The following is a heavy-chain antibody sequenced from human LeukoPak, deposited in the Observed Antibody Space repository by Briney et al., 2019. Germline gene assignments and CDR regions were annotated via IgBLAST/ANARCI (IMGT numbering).Heavy chain of an antibody. J-gene: IGHJ4*02. D-gene: IGHD1-26*01. CDR3: ARGGGSYLHY. CDR1: GGSISSHY. Sequence: SETLSLTCTVSGGSISSHYWSWIRQPPGKGLEWIGYIYYSGSTNYNPSLKSRVTISVDTSKNQFSLKLSSVTAADTAVYYCARGGGSYLHYWGQGTLVTVSS. V-gene: IGHV4-59*11. CDR2: IYYSGST.